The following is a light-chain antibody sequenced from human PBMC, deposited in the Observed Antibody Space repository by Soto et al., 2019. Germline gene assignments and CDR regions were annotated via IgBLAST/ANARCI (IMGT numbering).Light chain of an antibody. J-gene: IGLJ1*01. CDR1: SSDVGGYNY. V-gene: IGLV2-14*01. CDR3: SSYTSSSTYV. Sequence: LTQPASVSGAPGQSITISCTGTSSDVGGYNYVSWYPQHPGKAPKLLIYDVSNRPSGVSIRFSGSKSGNTASLTISGRQAEDEADYYCSSYTSSSTYVFGTGTKVTVL. CDR2: DVS.